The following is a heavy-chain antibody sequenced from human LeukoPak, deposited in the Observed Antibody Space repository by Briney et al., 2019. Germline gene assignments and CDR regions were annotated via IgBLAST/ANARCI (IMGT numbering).Heavy chain of an antibody. CDR1: GFTFSNYN. CDR3: ARGRWIAVAGTGGDY. Sequence: PEGSLRLSCAASGFTFSNYNMNWVRQAPGKGLEWVAVISYDGSNKYYADSVKGRFTISRDNSKNTLYLQMNSLRAEDTAVYYCARGRWIAVAGTGGDYWGQGTLVTVSS. CDR2: ISYDGSNK. V-gene: IGHV3-30*03. J-gene: IGHJ4*02. D-gene: IGHD6-19*01.